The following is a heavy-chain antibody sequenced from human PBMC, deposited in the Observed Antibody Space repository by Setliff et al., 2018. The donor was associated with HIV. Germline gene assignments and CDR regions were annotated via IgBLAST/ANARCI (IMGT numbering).Heavy chain of an antibody. Sequence: WASVKVSCKASADTFTNCLINWVRQAPGQGLEWMGWINTDSGTPTYAQAFTGRFVFSLDTSVSTAFLQITSLKAEDTAVYYCARGDHDVWGGYSNFFDSWGQGTLVTVSS. CDR1: ADTFTNCL. CDR3: ARGDHDVWGGYSNFFDS. V-gene: IGHV7-4-1*02. D-gene: IGHD3-3*01. CDR2: INTDSGTP. J-gene: IGHJ5*01.